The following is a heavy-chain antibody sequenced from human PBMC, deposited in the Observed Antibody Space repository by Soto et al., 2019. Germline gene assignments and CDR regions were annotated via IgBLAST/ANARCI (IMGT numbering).Heavy chain of an antibody. J-gene: IGHJ4*02. Sequence: SVKVSCKASGGTFSSYAISWVRQAPGQGLEWMGGIIPIFGTANYAQKFQGRVTITADESTSTAYMELSSLRSEDTAVYYCARELQGLYLFDYWGQGTLVTAAS. CDR1: GGTFSSYA. CDR3: ARELQGLYLFDY. D-gene: IGHD4-4*01. CDR2: IIPIFGTA. V-gene: IGHV1-69*13.